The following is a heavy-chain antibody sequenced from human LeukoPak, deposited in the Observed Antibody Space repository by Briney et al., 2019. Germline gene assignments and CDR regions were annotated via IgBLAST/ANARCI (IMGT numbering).Heavy chain of an antibody. Sequence: ASVKVSCKTSGYTFSNFGINWVRQAPGQGLEWMGWISGNNDNPNYGQKFQGRFTVTTDSSTSTAYMKLRNLRFDDTDVYYCARDGTSTDDYWGQGTLVTVSS. J-gene: IGHJ4*02. CDR1: GYTFSNFG. V-gene: IGHV1-18*01. CDR2: ISGNNDNP. D-gene: IGHD2-2*01. CDR3: ARDGTSTDDY.